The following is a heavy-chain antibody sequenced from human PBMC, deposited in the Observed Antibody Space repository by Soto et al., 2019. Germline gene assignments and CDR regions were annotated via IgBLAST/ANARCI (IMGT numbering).Heavy chain of an antibody. V-gene: IGHV4-59*01. CDR3: ARSVNRGYSYGYGH. J-gene: IGHJ4*02. Sequence: PSETLSLTCSVCGGAISNYYWSWIRQPPGKGLEWIGYIYHTGSTSNNPSLKSRVTLSVDTSKNQLSLNLTSVTAADTAIYYCARSVNRGYSYGYGHWGQGTLVTVSS. CDR2: IYHTGST. CDR1: GGAISNYY. D-gene: IGHD5-18*01.